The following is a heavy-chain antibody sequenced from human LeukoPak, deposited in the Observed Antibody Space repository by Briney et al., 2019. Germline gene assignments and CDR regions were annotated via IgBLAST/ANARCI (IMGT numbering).Heavy chain of an antibody. CDR2: IDTDGSST. D-gene: IGHD3-3*01. Sequence: GGSLRLSCAASGFSFSSHWMHWVRQAPGKGLVWVSRIDTDGSSTRYADSVKGRFTISRDNAKNTLYLQMNSLRAEDTAVYYCARAPNDYWSGYSASFDYWGQGTLVTVSS. V-gene: IGHV3-74*01. CDR3: ARAPNDYWSGYSASFDY. J-gene: IGHJ4*02. CDR1: GFSFSSHW.